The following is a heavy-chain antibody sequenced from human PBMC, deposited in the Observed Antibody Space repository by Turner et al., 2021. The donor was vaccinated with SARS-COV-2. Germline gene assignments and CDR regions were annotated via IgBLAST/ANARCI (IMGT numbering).Heavy chain of an antibody. CDR2: ISGYEGSGPYT. Sequence: EVPLLESGGGLVQPGGSLRLSCGASGFTFSIYAMSWVRQAPGKGLEWFAAISGYEGSGPYTYYGDSVKGRFTISRDNSKNMLFLQMSSLRVEDTAVYYCAKDPFWSGYYAFDMWGQGTMVTVAS. CDR1: GFTFSIYA. V-gene: IGHV3-23*01. D-gene: IGHD3-3*01. CDR3: AKDPFWSGYYAFDM. J-gene: IGHJ3*02.